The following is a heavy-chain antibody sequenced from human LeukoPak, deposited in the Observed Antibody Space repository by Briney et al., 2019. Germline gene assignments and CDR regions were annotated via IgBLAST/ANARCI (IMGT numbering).Heavy chain of an antibody. Sequence: PSETLSLTCTVSGGSISSGGYYWSWIRQHPGKGLEWIGYIYYSGSTYYNPSLKSRVTISVDTSKNQFSLKLSSVTAADTAVYYCARARMGDYVWGSYRSSWFDPWGQGTLVTVSS. CDR3: ARARMGDYVWGSYRSSWFDP. D-gene: IGHD3-16*02. CDR1: GGSISSGGYY. V-gene: IGHV4-31*03. J-gene: IGHJ5*02. CDR2: IYYSGST.